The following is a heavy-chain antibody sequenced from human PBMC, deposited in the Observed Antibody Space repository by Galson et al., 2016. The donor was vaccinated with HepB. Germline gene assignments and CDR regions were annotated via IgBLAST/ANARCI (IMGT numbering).Heavy chain of an antibody. CDR1: GGSVSSGSYY. D-gene: IGHD3-10*01. CDR3: ARVGYYGSGRAYYFDS. V-gene: IGHV4-61*01. Sequence: SETLSLTCTVSGGSVSSGSYYWSWIWQPPGKGLEWIAYVYYTGSTNYNPSLKSRVTISVDTSKNQFSLKLRSVTAADTAAYYCARVGYYGSGRAYYFDSWGQGRLVTVSS. J-gene: IGHJ4*02. CDR2: VYYTGST.